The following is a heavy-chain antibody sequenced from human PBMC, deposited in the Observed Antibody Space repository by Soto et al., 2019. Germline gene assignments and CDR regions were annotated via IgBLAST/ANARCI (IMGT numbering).Heavy chain of an antibody. CDR1: GFTFSSYA. D-gene: IGHD6-6*01. CDR2: ISIRGGDE. V-gene: IGHV3-30*03. Sequence: GGSLRLSCAASGFTFSSYAMHWARQAPGKGLEWVTVISIRGGDEYYAESVGGRFTISRDDSKTTLYLQMDSLRVDDTAVYYCARGTIVARQHLANGGQGTLVTVSS. J-gene: IGHJ4*02. CDR3: ARGTIVARQHLAN.